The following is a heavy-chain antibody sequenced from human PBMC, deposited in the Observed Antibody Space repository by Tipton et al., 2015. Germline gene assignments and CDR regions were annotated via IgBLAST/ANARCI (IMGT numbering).Heavy chain of an antibody. CDR2: IKPDGTES. Sequence: SLRLSCAASGFQFSIYAMTWVRQAPGKGLEWVANIKPDGTESYYVDSVKGRFTFSRDNAKNSLYLQMSSLRAEDTAVYYCARSGGYGWDHWGQGTLVTVSS. J-gene: IGHJ4*02. D-gene: IGHD1-1*01. V-gene: IGHV3-7*01. CDR1: GFQFSIYA. CDR3: ARSGGYGWDH.